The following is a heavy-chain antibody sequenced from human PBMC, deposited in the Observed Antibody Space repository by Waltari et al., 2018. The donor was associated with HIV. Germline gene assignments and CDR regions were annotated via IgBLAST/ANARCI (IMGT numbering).Heavy chain of an antibody. CDR2: IYHIGSS. D-gene: IGHD6-19*01. CDR3: ARVVMGGRRGWPDEFDS. V-gene: IGHV4-34*01. CDR1: CRSLTGYS. J-gene: IGHJ4*02. Sequence: QVNLQQWGAGLVKPADTLSLTFAVYCRSLTGYSLTWIRQPPGKGREWVGKIYHIGSSNYNLSLESRVAISVDTSKNQFSLKLSSVTAADTAVYYCARVVMGGRRGWPDEFDSWGQGTLLTVSS.